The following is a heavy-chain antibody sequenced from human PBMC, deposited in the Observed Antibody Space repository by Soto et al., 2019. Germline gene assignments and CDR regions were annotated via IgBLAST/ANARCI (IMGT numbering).Heavy chain of an antibody. V-gene: IGHV4-39*01. J-gene: IGHJ4*02. CDR1: GDSINSDNYY. CDR2: IYYRGNT. Sequence: SETLSLTCSVSGDSINSDNYYWGWIRQPPGKGLEWIGSIYYRGNTYYNPSLKTRVTISLDKSKSQFSLKLMSLSAADTAVYYCGRLEGLATISYYFDYWGQGALVTVSS. D-gene: IGHD3-9*01. CDR3: GRLEGLATISYYFDY.